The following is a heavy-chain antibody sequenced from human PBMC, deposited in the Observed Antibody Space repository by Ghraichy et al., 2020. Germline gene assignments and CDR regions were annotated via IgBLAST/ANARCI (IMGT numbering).Heavy chain of an antibody. CDR1: GGSFSSGTYY. D-gene: IGHD4-11*01. V-gene: IGHV4-39*07. CDR2: ISYAGGT. Sequence: SQTLSLTCTVSGGSFSSGTYYWGWIRQPPGKGLEWIGSISYAGGTAYSPSLKSRVTMSVDTSRNQFSLRLSSVTAADTAVYFCASDRRVYSHTSNPFDFWGQGTLVTVSS. CDR3: ASDRRVYSHTSNPFDF. J-gene: IGHJ4*02.